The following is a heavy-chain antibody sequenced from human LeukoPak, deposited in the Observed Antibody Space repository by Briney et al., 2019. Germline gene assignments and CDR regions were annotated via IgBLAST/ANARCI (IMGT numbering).Heavy chain of an antibody. CDR1: GGSISSNW. V-gene: IGHV4-4*02. CDR3: ARDRVPTI. CDR2: IDHSGST. D-gene: IGHD5-24*01. J-gene: IGHJ4*02. Sequence: KPSETLSLTCAVSGGSISSNWWSWVRQPPGKGLEWIGEIDHSGSTNYNPSLKSRVTISVDKSESQFSLKLSSVTAADTAVYFCARDRVPTIWGPGILVTVSS.